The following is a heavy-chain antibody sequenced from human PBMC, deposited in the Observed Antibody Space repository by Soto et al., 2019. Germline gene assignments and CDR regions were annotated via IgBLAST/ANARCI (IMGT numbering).Heavy chain of an antibody. CDR3: ARGTSHPDY. D-gene: IGHD2-2*01. Sequence: GGSLRLSCAASGFTFSRYGMNWVRQAPGKGLEWVSSISSSTSYVYYADSVQGRFSVSRDNAKKILYLEMYALRTEDTAVYYCARGTSHPDYWGQGTLVTVSS. CDR1: GFTFSRYG. CDR2: ISSSTSYV. J-gene: IGHJ4*02. V-gene: IGHV3-21*01.